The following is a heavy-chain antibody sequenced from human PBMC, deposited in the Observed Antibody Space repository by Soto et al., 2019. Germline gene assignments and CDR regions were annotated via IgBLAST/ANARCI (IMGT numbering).Heavy chain of an antibody. CDR3: VRDRGYNAFDY. D-gene: IGHD5-18*01. V-gene: IGHV3-7*01. CDR1: GFTFSTSW. Sequence: EVQLVESGGGLVQPGGSLRLSCAASGFTFSTSWMNWVRQAPGKGLEWVAGIKEDGSEKYYVDSVKGRFTISKDNAGNSLELHMNRLRVEDTAVYYCVRDRGYNAFDYWGLGTLVTVSS. CDR2: IKEDGSEK. J-gene: IGHJ4*02.